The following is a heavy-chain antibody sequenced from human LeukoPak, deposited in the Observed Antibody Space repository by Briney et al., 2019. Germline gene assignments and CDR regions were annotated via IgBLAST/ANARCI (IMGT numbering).Heavy chain of an antibody. D-gene: IGHD2-15*01. CDR1: GGSISSYY. J-gene: IGHJ4*02. V-gene: IGHV4-59*01. CDR3: ARVTPVVTVVDY. Sequence: PETLSLTRLVYGGSISSYYWSWIRQPPGKGLEWIGYIYYSESTNYNPALKSQVTISVDTSKNQFSLKLSSVTAADTAVYYCARVTPVVTVVDYWGQGTLVTVSS. CDR2: IYYSEST.